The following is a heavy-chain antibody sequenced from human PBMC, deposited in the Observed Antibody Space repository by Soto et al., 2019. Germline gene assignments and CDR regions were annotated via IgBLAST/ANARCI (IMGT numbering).Heavy chain of an antibody. CDR1: GFTFSSYG. V-gene: IGHV3-23*01. CDR3: AKGTQFFYYYAMDV. J-gene: IGHJ6*02. Sequence: ELQLLESGGGLAQPGGSLRLSCAASGFTFSSYGMNWVLQAPGKGLEWVSALSGSGDTTYYADSVRGRFSISRDNSKNTLYLQMSSLRGEDTAVYYCAKGTQFFYYYAMDVWGQGTTVTVSS. CDR2: LSGSGDTT.